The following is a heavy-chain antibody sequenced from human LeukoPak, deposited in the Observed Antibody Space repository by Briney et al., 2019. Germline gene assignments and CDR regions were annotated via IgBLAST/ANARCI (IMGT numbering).Heavy chain of an antibody. CDR3: ARDPVATSPYGGNSPQYAFDI. CDR1: GGSISSSSYY. J-gene: IGHJ3*02. V-gene: IGHV4-39*07. D-gene: IGHD4-23*01. Sequence: SETLSLTCTVSGGSISSSSYYWGWIRQPPGKGLEWIGSIYYSGSTYYNPSLKSRVTISVDTSKNQFSLKLSSVTAADTAVYYCARDPVATSPYGGNSPQYAFDIWGQGTMVTVSS. CDR2: IYYSGST.